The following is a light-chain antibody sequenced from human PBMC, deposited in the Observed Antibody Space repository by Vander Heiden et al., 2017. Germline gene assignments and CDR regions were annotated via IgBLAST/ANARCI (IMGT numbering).Light chain of an antibody. V-gene: IGLV3-1*01. J-gene: IGLJ2*01. Sequence: LTRSPSVSVSPGQTASITCSGDKLGDKYAYWYQQKPGQSPVLVIYQDSKRPSGIPERFSGSNSGNTATLTISGTHTMDEADYYCQAWDSFVVFGGGTKLTVL. CDR1: KLGDKY. CDR2: QDS. CDR3: QAWDSFVV.